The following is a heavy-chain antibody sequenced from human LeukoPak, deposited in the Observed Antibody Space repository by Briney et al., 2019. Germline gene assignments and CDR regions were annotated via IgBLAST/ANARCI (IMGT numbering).Heavy chain of an antibody. CDR1: GVTLSDAW. CDR2: ISGSGGST. J-gene: IGHJ4*02. CDR3: AKRSIQSSSSSDY. Sequence: GGSLRLSCAASGVTLSDAWMTWVRQAPGKGLEWVSAISGSGGSTYYADSVKGRFTISRDNSKNTLYLQMNSLRAEDTAVYYCAKRSIQSSSSSDYWGQGTLVTVSS. V-gene: IGHV3-23*01. D-gene: IGHD6-6*01.